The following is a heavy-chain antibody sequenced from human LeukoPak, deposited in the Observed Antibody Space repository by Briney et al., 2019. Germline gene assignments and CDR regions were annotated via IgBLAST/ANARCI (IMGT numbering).Heavy chain of an antibody. D-gene: IGHD1-14*01. CDR2: INSGGGT. V-gene: IGHV3-66*01. CDR3: AREIYNSYDY. CDR1: GFTISGFY. J-gene: IGHJ4*02. Sequence: GGSLRLSCAASGFTISGFYMTWVRQAPGKGLEWVSVINSGGGTYYADSVRGRFTISRDNSKNTLSLQMNSLRAEDTAVYYCAREIYNSYDYWGQGTLVTVSS.